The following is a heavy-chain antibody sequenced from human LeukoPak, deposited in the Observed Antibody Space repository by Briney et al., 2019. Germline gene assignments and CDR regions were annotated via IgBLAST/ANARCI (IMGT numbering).Heavy chain of an antibody. Sequence: PGGSLRLSCAASGFTFSDYYMSWIRQAPGKGLEWVSYISSSGSTIYYADSVKGRFTISRDNSKNALYLQMNSLRAEDTAVYYCAREGGESSGWYNPFDYWGQGTLVTVSS. J-gene: IGHJ4*02. CDR3: AREGGESSGWYNPFDY. CDR1: GFTFSDYY. D-gene: IGHD6-19*01. CDR2: ISSSGSTI. V-gene: IGHV3-11*01.